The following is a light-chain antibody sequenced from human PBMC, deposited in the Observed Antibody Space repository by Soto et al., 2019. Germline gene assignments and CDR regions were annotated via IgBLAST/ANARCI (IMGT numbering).Light chain of an antibody. CDR2: GNS. J-gene: IGLJ1*01. CDR1: SSNIGAGYD. V-gene: IGLV1-40*01. Sequence: QSVLTQPPSVSGAPGQRVTISCTGSSSNIGAGYDVHWYQQLPGTAPKLLIYGNSNRPSGVPDRFSGSKSGTSASLAITGLQAEDEADYYCQSYDSSLSGHYVFGTGTKLTVL. CDR3: QSYDSSLSGHYV.